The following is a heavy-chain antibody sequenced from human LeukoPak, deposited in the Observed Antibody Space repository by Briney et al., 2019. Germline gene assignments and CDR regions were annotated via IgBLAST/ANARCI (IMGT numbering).Heavy chain of an antibody. V-gene: IGHV3-48*03. Sequence: GGSLRLSCAASGFTFSSYAMNWVRQAPGRGLEWVSYIGPSGTAIYYADSVKGRFTISRDNARNSLYLQMNSLRAEDTAVYYCAELGITMIGGVWGKGTTVTISS. CDR2: IGPSGTAI. CDR3: AELGITMIGGV. CDR1: GFTFSSYA. J-gene: IGHJ6*04. D-gene: IGHD3-10*02.